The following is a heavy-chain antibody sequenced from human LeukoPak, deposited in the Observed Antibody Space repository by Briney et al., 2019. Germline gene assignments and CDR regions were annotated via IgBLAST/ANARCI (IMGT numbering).Heavy chain of an antibody. Sequence: GGSLRLSCVASGFTFSSYWMNWVRQAPGKGLEWVANIKPDGSEKYYVDSVKGRFTISRDNAKNSLYLQMNSLRAEDTAVYYCARDEASGGYDSYFDYWGQGTLVTVSS. CDR1: GFTFSSYW. J-gene: IGHJ4*02. CDR2: IKPDGSEK. V-gene: IGHV3-7*01. D-gene: IGHD5-12*01. CDR3: ARDEASGGYDSYFDY.